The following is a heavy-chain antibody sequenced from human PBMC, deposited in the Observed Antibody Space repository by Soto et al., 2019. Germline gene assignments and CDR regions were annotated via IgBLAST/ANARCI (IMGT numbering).Heavy chain of an antibody. D-gene: IGHD4-17*01. Sequence: SLTLSCAASGLTLSRCSMYCYRQASGKVLDWFGCIRSKANSYATAYAASVKGRFTISRDDSKNTAYLQMNSLKTEDTAVYYCVMQTTGVGPVNYYDYMDVWGKGTRVTVSS. V-gene: IGHV3-73*01. CDR1: GLTLSRCS. CDR3: VMQTTGVGPVNYYDYMDV. CDR2: IRSKANSYAT. J-gene: IGHJ6*03.